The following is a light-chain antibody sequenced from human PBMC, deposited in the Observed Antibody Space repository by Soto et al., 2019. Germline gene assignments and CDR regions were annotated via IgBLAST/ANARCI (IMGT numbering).Light chain of an antibody. CDR1: SSDVGGYNY. J-gene: IGLJ1*01. CDR2: EVS. CDR3: SSYTSSSSPYV. Sequence: QSVLTQPASVSGSPGQSITISCTGTSSDVGGYNYVSWYQQRPGKAPKLMIYEVSNRPSGVSNRFSGSKSGNTASLTISGLQAEDEADYYSSSYTSSSSPYVFGTGTKVTV. V-gene: IGLV2-14*01.